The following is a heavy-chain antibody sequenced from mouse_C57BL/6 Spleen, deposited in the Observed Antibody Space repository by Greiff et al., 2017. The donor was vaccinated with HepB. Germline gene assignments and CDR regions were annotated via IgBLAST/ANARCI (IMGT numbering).Heavy chain of an antibody. V-gene: IGHV1-80*01. J-gene: IGHJ1*03. D-gene: IGHD1-2*01. CDR1: GYAFSSYW. CDR3: ARDYYGGGYFDV. Sequence: VQLQQSGAELVKPGASVKISCKASGYAFSSYWMNWVKQRPGKGLEWIGQIYPGDGDTNYNGKFKGKATLTADKSSSTAYMQLSRLTSEDSAVYFCARDYYGGGYFDVWGTGTTVTVSS. CDR2: IYPGDGDT.